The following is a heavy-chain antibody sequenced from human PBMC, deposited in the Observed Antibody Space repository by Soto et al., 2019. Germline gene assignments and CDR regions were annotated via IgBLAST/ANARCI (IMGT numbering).Heavy chain of an antibody. J-gene: IGHJ4*02. CDR2: VYYRGRS. V-gene: IGHV4-39*01. Sequence: SETLYLTFTVSGGSVTNSSYYWGWIRQSPGKGLEWIGSVYYRGRSYSKSSVKSRVTISVDTSKNQFSLNFNSVTASDTALYYCVSQRTTVLTQAYCEYWGKGDRLT. CDR1: GGSVTNSSYY. D-gene: IGHD4-17*01. CDR3: VSQRTTVLTQAYCEY.